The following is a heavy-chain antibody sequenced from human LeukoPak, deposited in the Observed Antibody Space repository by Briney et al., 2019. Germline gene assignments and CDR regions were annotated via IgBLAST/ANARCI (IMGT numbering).Heavy chain of an antibody. D-gene: IGHD1-26*01. V-gene: IGHV4-31*03. J-gene: IGHJ5*02. CDR2: IYYSGST. Sequence: SQTLSLTCTVSGGSISSGGYYWSWIRQHPGKGLEWIGYIYYSGSTYYNPSLKSRITISVDTSKNQFSLNLSSVTAADTAVYYCARAEEHNWFDPWGQGTLVTVSS. CDR3: ARAEEHNWFDP. CDR1: GGSISSGGYY.